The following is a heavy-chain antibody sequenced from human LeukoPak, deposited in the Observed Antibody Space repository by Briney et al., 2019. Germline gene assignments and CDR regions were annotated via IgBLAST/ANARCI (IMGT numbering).Heavy chain of an antibody. V-gene: IGHV4-39*01. Sequence: SETLSLTCTVSGGSISSSNYYWGWIRQPPGKGLEWMGSIHYSGSTYNNPSLKSRVTMSVDTSKSQFSLKVSSVTAADTAVYYCARLLHDSRGYYYFDYWGQGTLVIVSS. CDR2: IHYSGST. D-gene: IGHD3-22*01. CDR1: GGSISSSNYY. J-gene: IGHJ4*02. CDR3: ARLLHDSRGYYYFDY.